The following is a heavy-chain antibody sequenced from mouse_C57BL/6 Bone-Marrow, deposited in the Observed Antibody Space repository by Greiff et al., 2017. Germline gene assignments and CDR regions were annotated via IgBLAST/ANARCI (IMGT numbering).Heavy chain of an antibody. V-gene: IGHV14-4*01. D-gene: IGHD1-2*01. CDR2: IDPANGDT. J-gene: IGHJ2*01. CDR1: GFNIKDDY. CDR3: TTIITTGY. Sequence: EVQLQESGAELVRPGASVKLSCTASGFNIKDDYMHWVKQRPEQGLEWIGWIDPANGDTEYASKFQGKATITADTSSNTAYLQLSSLTSEDTAVYYCTTIITTGYWGQGTTLTVSS.